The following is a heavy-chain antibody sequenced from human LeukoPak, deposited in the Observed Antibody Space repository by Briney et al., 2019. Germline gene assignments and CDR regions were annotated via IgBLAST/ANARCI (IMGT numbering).Heavy chain of an antibody. D-gene: IGHD2-15*01. J-gene: IGHJ6*02. V-gene: IGHV3-48*01. CDR1: GFTFSSYS. CDR2: ISSSSSTI. Sequence: PGGSLRLSCAASGFTFSSYSMNWVRQAPGKGLEWVSYISSSSSTIYYADSVKGRFTISRDNAKNSLYLQMNSLRAEDTAVYYCAKGLRGGGMDVWGQGTTVTVSS. CDR3: AKGLRGGGMDV.